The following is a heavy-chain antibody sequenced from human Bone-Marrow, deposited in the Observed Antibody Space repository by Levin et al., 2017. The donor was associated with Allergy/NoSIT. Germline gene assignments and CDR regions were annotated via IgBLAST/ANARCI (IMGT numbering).Heavy chain of an antibody. CDR1: GGTFSSYA. D-gene: IGHD3-22*01. Sequence: SVKVSCKASGGTFSSYAISWVRQAPGQGLEWMGRFIPILGMAIYAQKFQGRVTITADRSTSTAYMELSSLRSEDTAVYYCARMRYYDRSEPPGPWGQGTLVTVSS. CDR3: ARMRYYDRSEPPGP. J-gene: IGHJ5*02. CDR2: FIPILGMA. V-gene: IGHV1-69*04.